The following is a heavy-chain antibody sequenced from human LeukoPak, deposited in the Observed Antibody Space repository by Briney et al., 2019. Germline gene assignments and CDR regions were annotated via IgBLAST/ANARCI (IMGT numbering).Heavy chain of an antibody. Sequence: ASVKVSCKASGGTLSSYAISWVRQAPGQGLECMGRIIPIFGTANYAQKFQGRVTITTDESTSPPYMELSSLRSEDTAVYYCARVAGYTSFFDYWGQGTLVTVSS. J-gene: IGHJ4*02. D-gene: IGHD6-19*01. CDR2: IIPIFGTA. CDR3: ARVAGYTSFFDY. V-gene: IGHV1-69*05. CDR1: GGTLSSYA.